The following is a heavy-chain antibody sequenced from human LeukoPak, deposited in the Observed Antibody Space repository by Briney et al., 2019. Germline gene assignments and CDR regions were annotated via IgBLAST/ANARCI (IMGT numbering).Heavy chain of an antibody. CDR3: ARARKQWLVPNWFDP. D-gene: IGHD6-19*01. V-gene: IGHV4-34*01. CDR2: INRSGST. CDR1: GGSFSGYY. Sequence: SETLSLTCAVYGGSFSGYYWSWIRQPPGKGLEWIGEINRSGSTNYNPSLKSRVTISVDTSKNQFSLKLSSVTAADTAVYYCARARKQWLVPNWFDPWGQGTLVTVSS. J-gene: IGHJ5*02.